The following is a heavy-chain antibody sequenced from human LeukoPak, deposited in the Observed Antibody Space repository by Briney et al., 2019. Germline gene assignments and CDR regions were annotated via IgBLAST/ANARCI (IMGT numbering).Heavy chain of an antibody. Sequence: ASVKVSCKASGYTFNSSGISWVRQAPGQGLEWMGWISAYNGNTHHPEKLQGRLTMTTDTPTSTAYMELRSLRSDDTAIYYCARDTVMMVGSYYYGKDVWGQGTTVTVSS. V-gene: IGHV1-18*01. J-gene: IGHJ6*02. CDR2: ISAYNGNT. D-gene: IGHD2-15*01. CDR1: GYTFNSSG. CDR3: ARDTVMMVGSYYYGKDV.